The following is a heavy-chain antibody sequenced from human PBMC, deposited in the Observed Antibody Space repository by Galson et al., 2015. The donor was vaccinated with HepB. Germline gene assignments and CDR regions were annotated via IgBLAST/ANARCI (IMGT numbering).Heavy chain of an antibody. Sequence: SVKVSCKASGYTFANYYMHWVRQAPGQGLEWMGIINPSGGSTSYAQKFQGRVTMTRDTSTSTVYMELSSLRSEDTAVYYCARGGGDYDILSGYVYYYYFYYMDVWGKGTTVTVSS. CDR3: ARGGGDYDILSGYVYYYYFYYMDV. CDR2: INPSGGST. J-gene: IGHJ6*03. V-gene: IGHV1-46*01. CDR1: GYTFANYY. D-gene: IGHD3-9*01.